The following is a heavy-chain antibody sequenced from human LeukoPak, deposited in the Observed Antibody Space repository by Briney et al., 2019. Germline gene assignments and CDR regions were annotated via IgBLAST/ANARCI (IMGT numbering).Heavy chain of an antibody. Sequence: GGSLRLSCTASGFTFGDYAMCWVRQAPGKGLEWVGFIRSKAYGGTTEYAASVKGRFTISRDDSKSIAYLQMNSLKTEDTAVYYCTGDYYGSGSTPNYWGQGTLVTVSS. J-gene: IGHJ4*02. CDR1: GFTFGDYA. V-gene: IGHV3-49*04. D-gene: IGHD3-10*01. CDR3: TGDYYGSGSTPNY. CDR2: IRSKAYGGTT.